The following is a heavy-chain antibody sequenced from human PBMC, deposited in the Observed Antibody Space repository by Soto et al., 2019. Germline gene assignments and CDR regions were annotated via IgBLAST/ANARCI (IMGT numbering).Heavy chain of an antibody. D-gene: IGHD3-22*01. J-gene: IGHJ4*02. Sequence: SETLSLTCAVYGGSISSGGYYWSWIRQHPGKGLEWIGYIYYSGSTYYNPSLKSRVTISVDTSKNQFSLKLSSVTAADTAVYYCARASADYYDSSGYYRSWGQGTLVTVSS. CDR3: ARASADYYDSSGYYRS. CDR1: GGSISSGGYY. CDR2: IYYSGST. V-gene: IGHV4-31*11.